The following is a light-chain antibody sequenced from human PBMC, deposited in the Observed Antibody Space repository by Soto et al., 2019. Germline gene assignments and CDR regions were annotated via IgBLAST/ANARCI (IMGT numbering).Light chain of an antibody. CDR2: EVT. CDR1: SSDIGGYNY. J-gene: IGLJ1*01. V-gene: IGLV2-14*01. CDR3: SSYTSSNTLV. Sequence: QSALTQPASVSGSPGQSITISCTGGSSDIGGYNYVSWFQQHPGKAPKLMIYEVTHRPSGVSNRFSGSKSGSTASLTISGLQAEDEADYYCSSYTSSNTLVFGTGTKLTVL.